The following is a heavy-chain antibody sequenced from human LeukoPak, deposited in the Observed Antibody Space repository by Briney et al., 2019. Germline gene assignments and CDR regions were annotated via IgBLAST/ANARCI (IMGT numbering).Heavy chain of an antibody. CDR2: INPNSGGT. D-gene: IGHD3-22*01. V-gene: IGHV1-2*02. Sequence: ASVKVSCKASGYTFTGYYMHWVRQAPRQGLEWMGWINPNSGGTNYAQKFQGRVTMTRDTSISTAYMELSRLRSDDTAVYYCARGNYYDSSTYYRAFDIWGQGTMVTVSS. CDR1: GYTFTGYY. J-gene: IGHJ3*02. CDR3: ARGNYYDSSTYYRAFDI.